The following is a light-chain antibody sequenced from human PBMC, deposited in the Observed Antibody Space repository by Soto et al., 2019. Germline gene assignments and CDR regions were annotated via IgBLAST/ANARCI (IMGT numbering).Light chain of an antibody. CDR2: VAS. Sequence: DIQMTQYTSSLSASVGDRVTITCRASQSISRYLNWYQQKPGKAPNLLIYVASSLQSEVPSRFSGSGSGTDFVLTISSLQPEDSATYYCQQLDSRPITFGQGTRLEIK. CDR3: QQLDSRPIT. V-gene: IGKV1-39*01. CDR1: QSISRY. J-gene: IGKJ5*01.